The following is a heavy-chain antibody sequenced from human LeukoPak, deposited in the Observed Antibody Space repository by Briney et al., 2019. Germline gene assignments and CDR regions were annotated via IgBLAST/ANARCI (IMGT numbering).Heavy chain of an antibody. J-gene: IGHJ4*02. CDR2: IYYSGST. V-gene: IGHV4-59*08. Sequence: SETLSLTCTVSGGSISSYYWSWIRQPPGKGLEWNGYIYYSGSTNYNPSLKSRVTISVDTSKNQFSLKLSSVTAADTAVYYCARQHVTIFGVVTSNTFDYWGQGTLVTVSS. CDR1: GGSISSYY. CDR3: ARQHVTIFGVVTSNTFDY. D-gene: IGHD3-3*01.